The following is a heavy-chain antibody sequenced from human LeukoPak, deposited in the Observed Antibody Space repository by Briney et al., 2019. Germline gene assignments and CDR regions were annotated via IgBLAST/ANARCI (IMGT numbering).Heavy chain of an antibody. CDR2: ISSSSSYT. D-gene: IGHD2-2*01. J-gene: IGHJ4*02. V-gene: IGHV3-11*06. CDR1: GFTFSDYY. Sequence: GGSLRLSCAASGFTFSDYYMSWIRQAPGKGLEWVPYISSSSSYTNYADSVKGRFTISRDNAKNSLYLQMNSLRAEDTAVYYCARVEGDCSSTSCYLFDYWGQGTLVTVSS. CDR3: ARVEGDCSSTSCYLFDY.